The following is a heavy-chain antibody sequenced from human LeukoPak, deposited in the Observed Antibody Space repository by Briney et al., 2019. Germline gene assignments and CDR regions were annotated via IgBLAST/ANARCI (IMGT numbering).Heavy chain of an antibody. V-gene: IGHV3-30-3*01. Sequence: PGGSLRLSCAASGFTFSSYAMHWVRQAPGKGLEWVAVISYDGSNKYYADSVKGRLTISRDNSKNTLYLQMNSLRAEDTAVYYCARMAGYSSGNWGQGTLVTVSS. CDR3: ARMAGYSSGN. J-gene: IGHJ4*02. CDR1: GFTFSSYA. CDR2: ISYDGSNK. D-gene: IGHD6-19*01.